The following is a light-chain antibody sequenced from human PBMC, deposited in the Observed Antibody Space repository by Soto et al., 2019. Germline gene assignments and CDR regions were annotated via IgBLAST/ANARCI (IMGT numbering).Light chain of an antibody. Sequence: DIQLTQSPSFLSASVGDRITITCRASQGIRGNLAWYQQKPGKAPKVLISAASSLQGGVPSRFSGSGSGTEFTLTISCLQPEDFATYYCQQLNDYPLTCGGGTKVEIK. CDR3: QQLNDYPLT. J-gene: IGKJ4*01. V-gene: IGKV1-9*01. CDR2: AAS. CDR1: QGIRGN.